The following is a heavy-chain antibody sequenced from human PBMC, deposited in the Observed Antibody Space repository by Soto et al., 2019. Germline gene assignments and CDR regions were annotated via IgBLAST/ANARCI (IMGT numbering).Heavy chain of an antibody. CDR1: GFMFSSYA. J-gene: IGHJ5*01. V-gene: IGHV3-23*01. Sequence: LRLSCAASGFMFSSYAMSWVRQAPGKGLEWVSSISASGGTANLADSVEGRCTISRDNSKSTLYLQMNSLRAEDTAVYYCAKLTYPSDSTGYYYERVSGWIDSWGQGTLVTVSS. CDR2: ISASGGTA. D-gene: IGHD3-22*01. CDR3: AKLTYPSDSTGYYYERVSGWIDS.